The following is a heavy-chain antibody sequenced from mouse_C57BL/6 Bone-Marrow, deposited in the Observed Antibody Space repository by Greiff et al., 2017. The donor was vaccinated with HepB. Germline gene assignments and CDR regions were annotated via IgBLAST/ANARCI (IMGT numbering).Heavy chain of an antibody. Sequence: QVQLKESGAELVRPGASVTLSCKASGYTFTDYEMHWVKQTPVHGLEWIGAIDPETGGTAYNQKFKGKAILTADKSSSTAYMELRSLTSEDSAVYYCTRWRPYYGSSYPYYFDYWGQGTTLTVSS. CDR3: TRWRPYYGSSYPYYFDY. V-gene: IGHV1-15*01. CDR1: GYTFTDYE. D-gene: IGHD1-1*01. J-gene: IGHJ2*01. CDR2: IDPETGGT.